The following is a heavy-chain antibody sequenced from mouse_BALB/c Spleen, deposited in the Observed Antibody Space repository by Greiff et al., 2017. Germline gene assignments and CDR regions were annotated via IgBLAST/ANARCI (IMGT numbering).Heavy chain of an antibody. Sequence: VQLKESGAELVRSGASVKLSCTASGFNIKDYYMHWVKQRPEQGLEWIGWIDPENGDTEYAPKFQGKATMTADTSSNTAYLQLSSLTSEDTAVYFCARGYGSSYWFAYWGQGTLVTVSA. D-gene: IGHD1-1*01. CDR2: IDPENGDT. V-gene: IGHV14-4*02. CDR3: ARGYGSSYWFAY. CDR1: GFNIKDYY. J-gene: IGHJ3*01.